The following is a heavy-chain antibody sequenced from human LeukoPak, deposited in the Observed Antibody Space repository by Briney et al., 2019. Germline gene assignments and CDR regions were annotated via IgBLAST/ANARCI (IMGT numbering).Heavy chain of an antibody. CDR3: ASSYYYGSGSAFTFDY. V-gene: IGHV4-59*08. J-gene: IGHJ4*02. CDR2: IYYSGST. Sequence: KASETLSLTCTVSGGSISSYYWSWIRQPPGKGLEWIGYIYYSGSTNYNPSLKSRVTISVDASKNQFSLKLSSVTAADTAVYYCASSYYYGSGSAFTFDYWGQGTLVTVSS. CDR1: GGSISSYY. D-gene: IGHD3-10*01.